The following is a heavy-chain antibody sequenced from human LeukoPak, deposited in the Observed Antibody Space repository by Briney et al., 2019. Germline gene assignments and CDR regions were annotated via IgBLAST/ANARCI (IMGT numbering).Heavy chain of an antibody. CDR3: AKGNIAVVPAASSDAFDI. CDR1: GITFSSYA. J-gene: IGHJ3*02. CDR2: ISGSGGST. D-gene: IGHD2-2*01. V-gene: IGHV3-23*01. Sequence: GGSLRLSCAASGITFSSYAMSWVRQAPGKGLEWVSGISGSGGSTYYADSVKGRVTISRDNSKNTLYLQMNSLRAEDTAVYYCAKGNIAVVPAASSDAFDIWGQGTMVTVSS.